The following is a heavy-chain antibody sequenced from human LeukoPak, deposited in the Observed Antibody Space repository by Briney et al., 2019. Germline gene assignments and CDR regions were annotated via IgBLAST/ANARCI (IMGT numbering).Heavy chain of an antibody. J-gene: IGHJ4*02. V-gene: IGHV4-34*01. Sequence: SETLSLTCAVSGGSFSGYYWSWIRQPPGKGLEWIGEINHSGSTNYNPSLKSRVTISVDTSKSQFSLKLNSVTAADTAVYYCARVRYCSTNRCYDREFDNWGQGTLVTVSS. CDR1: GGSFSGYY. CDR3: ARVRYCSTNRCYDREFDN. D-gene: IGHD2-2*01. CDR2: INHSGST.